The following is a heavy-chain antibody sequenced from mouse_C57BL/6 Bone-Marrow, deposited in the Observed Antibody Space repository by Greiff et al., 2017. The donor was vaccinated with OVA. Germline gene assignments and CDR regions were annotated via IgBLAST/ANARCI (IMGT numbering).Heavy chain of an antibody. Sequence: VKLQESGPGLVAPSQSLSITCTVSGFSLTSYAISWVRQPPGKGLEWLGVIWTGGGTNYNSALKSRLSISKDNSKSQVFLKMNSLQTDDTARYYCARKEDYYLVVADYAMDYWGQGTSVTVSS. D-gene: IGHD1-1*01. J-gene: IGHJ4*01. CDR2: IWTGGGT. V-gene: IGHV2-9-1*01. CDR3: ARKEDYYLVVADYAMDY. CDR1: GFSLTSYA.